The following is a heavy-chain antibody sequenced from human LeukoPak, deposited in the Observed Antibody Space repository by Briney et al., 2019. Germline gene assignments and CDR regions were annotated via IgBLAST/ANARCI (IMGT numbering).Heavy chain of an antibody. CDR2: ISYDGSNK. D-gene: IGHD1-26*01. Sequence: GGSLRLSCEASGFIFSSYAMHWVRQAPGKGLEWVAVISYDGSNKYYADSVKGRFTISRDNSKNTLYLQMNSLRAEDTAVYYCARSGPEQWGSNFYFYMDVWGKGTTLTVSS. CDR1: GFIFSSYA. V-gene: IGHV3-30-3*01. CDR3: ARSGPEQWGSNFYFYMDV. J-gene: IGHJ6*03.